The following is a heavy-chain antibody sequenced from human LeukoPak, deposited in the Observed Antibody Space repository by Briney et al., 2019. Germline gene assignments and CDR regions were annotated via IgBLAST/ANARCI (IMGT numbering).Heavy chain of an antibody. V-gene: IGHV3-23*01. CDR1: GISFSSYA. D-gene: IGHD6-19*01. Sequence: GGSLRLSCAASGISFSSYAMSWVHKAPGKGLEWVSAIIGIGVSTYYADSEKGRFTISRDNTKTTPYLHMNSLRAEDTAVYNFEKVLRSGWYYFDYWGQGTLVTVSS. CDR3: EKVLRSGWYYFDY. CDR2: IIGIGVST. J-gene: IGHJ4*02.